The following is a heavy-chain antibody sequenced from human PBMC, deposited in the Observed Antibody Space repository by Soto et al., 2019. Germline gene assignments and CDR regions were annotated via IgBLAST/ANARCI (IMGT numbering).Heavy chain of an antibody. J-gene: IGHJ6*02. D-gene: IGHD1-26*01. CDR2: INHSGST. V-gene: IGHV4-34*01. CDR3: ARGTWGLFHYYYGMDV. CDR1: GGSFSGYY. Sequence: SETLSLTCAVYGGSFSGYYWSWIRQPPGKGLEWIGEINHSGSTNYNPSLKSRVTISVDTSKNQFSLKLSSVTAADTAVYYCARGTWGLFHYYYGMDVWGQGTTVIVS.